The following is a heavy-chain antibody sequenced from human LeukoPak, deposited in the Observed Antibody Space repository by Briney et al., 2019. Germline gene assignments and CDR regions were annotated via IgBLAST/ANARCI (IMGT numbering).Heavy chain of an antibody. CDR1: GYTFTSYA. Sequence: ASVKVSCKASGYTFTSYAMNWVRQAPGQGLEWMGWINTNTGNPTYAQGFTGRFVFSLDTSVSTAYLQISSLKAEDTAVYYCARVVGCGGDCFSGISDYWGQGTLVTVSS. J-gene: IGHJ4*02. CDR3: ARVVGCGGDCFSGISDY. D-gene: IGHD2-21*02. V-gene: IGHV7-4-1*02. CDR2: INTNTGNP.